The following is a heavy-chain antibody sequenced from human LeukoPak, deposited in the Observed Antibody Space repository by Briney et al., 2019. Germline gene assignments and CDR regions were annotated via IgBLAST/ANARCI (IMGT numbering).Heavy chain of an antibody. CDR3: AAAPPYDSSGYYVAFDI. CDR2: IVVGSGNT. CDR1: GFTFTSSA. Sequence: SVKVSCKASGFTFTSSAMQWVRQARGQRLEWIGWIVVGSGNTNYAQKLQERVTITRDMSTSTAYMELSSLRSEDTAVYYCAAAPPYDSSGYYVAFDIWGQGTMVTVSS. V-gene: IGHV1-58*02. D-gene: IGHD3-22*01. J-gene: IGHJ3*02.